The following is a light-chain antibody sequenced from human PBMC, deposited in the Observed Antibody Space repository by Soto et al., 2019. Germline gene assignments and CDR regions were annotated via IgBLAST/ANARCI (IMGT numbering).Light chain of an antibody. Sequence: EIVLTQSPATLSLSPGERATLSCRASQSVSSYLAWYQQKPGQAPRLLIYDASNRSTSIPAKFSGSGSGPDFTLTISSLEPEDFAVYYCQQRSNWPPYTFGKGNKLDIK. CDR3: QQRSNWPPYT. CDR1: QSVSSY. J-gene: IGKJ2*01. CDR2: DAS. V-gene: IGKV3-11*01.